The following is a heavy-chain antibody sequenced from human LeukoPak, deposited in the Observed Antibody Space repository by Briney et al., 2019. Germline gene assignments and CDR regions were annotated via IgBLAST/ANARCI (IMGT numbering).Heavy chain of an antibody. Sequence: PSETLSLTCAVSGGSISSSNWWSWVRQPPGRGLEWIGEIYHSGSTNYNPSLKSRVTISVDKSKNQFSLKLSSVTAADTAVYYCAMGDYDILTGYYLDYWGQGTLVTVSS. D-gene: IGHD3-9*01. CDR1: GGSISSSNW. CDR3: AMGDYDILTGYYLDY. CDR2: IYHSGST. V-gene: IGHV4-4*02. J-gene: IGHJ4*02.